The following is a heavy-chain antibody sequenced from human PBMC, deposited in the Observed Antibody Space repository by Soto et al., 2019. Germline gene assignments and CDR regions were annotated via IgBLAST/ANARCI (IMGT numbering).Heavy chain of an antibody. Sequence: SETLSLTCSVSGASTTDYYWSWIRQPPGKGLEWIGYIYYSGSTKYNPSLKSRATISIDTSKSQVSLKLGSVTAADTAVYYCARVTVFAALLSIFDPWGQGTQVTVSS. CDR1: GASTTDYY. CDR3: ARVTVFAALLSIFDP. V-gene: IGHV4-59*01. D-gene: IGHD2-21*01. J-gene: IGHJ5*02. CDR2: IYYSGST.